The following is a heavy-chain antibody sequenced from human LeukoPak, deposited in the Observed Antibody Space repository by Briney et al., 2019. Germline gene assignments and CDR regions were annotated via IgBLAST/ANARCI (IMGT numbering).Heavy chain of an antibody. CDR2: IYGSGSA. CDR1: GGSLGTYY. V-gene: IGHV4-4*07. CDR3: ARDSADVVSGYFEN. Sequence: PSETLSLTCTVSGGSLGTYYRSWIRQPAGKGLEWIGRIYGSGSANYNPSLESRLIMSMDKSKNQFSLKLNSVTAADTGVYYCARDSADVVSGYFENWGQGTLVTVSS. D-gene: IGHD3-3*01. J-gene: IGHJ4*02.